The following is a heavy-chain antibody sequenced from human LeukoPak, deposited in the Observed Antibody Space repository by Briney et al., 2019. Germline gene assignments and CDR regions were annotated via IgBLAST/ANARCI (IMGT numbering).Heavy chain of an antibody. CDR2: INHSGST. Sequence: PSETLSLTCAVYGGSFSGYYWSWIRQPPGKGLEWIGEINHSGSTNYNPSLKSRVTISVDTSKNQFSLKLSSVTAADTAVYYCARGLLIAPRYYDFWSGYLFWSQGTLVTVSS. CDR1: GGSFSGYY. V-gene: IGHV4-34*01. CDR3: ARGLLIAPRYYDFWSGYLF. D-gene: IGHD3-3*01. J-gene: IGHJ4*02.